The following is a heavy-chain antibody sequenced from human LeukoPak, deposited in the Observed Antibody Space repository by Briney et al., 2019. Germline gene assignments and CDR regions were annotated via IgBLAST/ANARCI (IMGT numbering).Heavy chain of an antibody. D-gene: IGHD3-10*01. V-gene: IGHV1-8*01. Sequence: EASVTVSCKASGYTFTSYDINWVRQATGQGLEWMGWMNPNSGNTGYAQKFQGRVTMTRNTSISTAYLQWSSLKASDTAMYYCATSGADYYGSGSYYGYWGQGTLVTVSS. CDR3: ATSGADYYGSGSYYGY. CDR1: GYTFTSYD. J-gene: IGHJ4*02. CDR2: MNPNSGNT.